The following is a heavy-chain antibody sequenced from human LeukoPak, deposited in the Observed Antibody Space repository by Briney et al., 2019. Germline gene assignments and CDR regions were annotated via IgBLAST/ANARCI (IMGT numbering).Heavy chain of an antibody. J-gene: IGHJ4*02. Sequence: GASVKVSCKASGYNFTGYYMHWVRQAPGQGLEWMGRINPNSGGTNYAQKFQGRVTMTRDTSISTAYMELSRLRSDDTAVYYCARRREGTTGTTSTLYFDYWGQGTLVTVSS. CDR2: INPNSGGT. V-gene: IGHV1-2*06. D-gene: IGHD1-1*01. CDR3: ARRREGTTGTTSTLYFDY. CDR1: GYNFTGYY.